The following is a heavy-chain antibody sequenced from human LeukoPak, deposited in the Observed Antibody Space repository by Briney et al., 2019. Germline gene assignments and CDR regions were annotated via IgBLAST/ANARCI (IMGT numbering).Heavy chain of an antibody. CDR3: AKDRSTSNPDYYYHYGMDV. V-gene: IGHV3-30*18. J-gene: IGHJ6*02. CDR2: ISYDGSNK. CDR1: GFTFSSYG. Sequence: GGSLRLSCAASGFTFSSYGMHWVRQAPGKGLEWVAVISYDGSNKYYADSVKGRFTISRDNSKNTLYLQMNSLRAEDTAVYYCAKDRSTSNPDYYYHYGMDVWGQGTTVTVSS. D-gene: IGHD2-2*01.